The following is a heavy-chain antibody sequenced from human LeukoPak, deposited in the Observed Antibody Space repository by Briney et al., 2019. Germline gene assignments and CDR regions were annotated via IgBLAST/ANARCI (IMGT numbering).Heavy chain of an antibody. Sequence: RPGGSLRLSCAASGFTFDDYGMSWVRQAPGKGLEWVSGINWNGGSTGYADSVKGRFTISRDNAKNSLYLQMNSLRAEDTALYYCAGARGYSYGYAVDYWGQGTLVTVSS. J-gene: IGHJ4*02. D-gene: IGHD5-18*01. CDR1: GFTFDDYG. CDR3: AGARGYSYGYAVDY. CDR2: INWNGGST. V-gene: IGHV3-20*04.